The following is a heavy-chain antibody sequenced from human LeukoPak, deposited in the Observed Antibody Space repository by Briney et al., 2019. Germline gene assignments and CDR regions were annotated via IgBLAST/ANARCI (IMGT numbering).Heavy chain of an antibody. J-gene: IGHJ4*02. CDR1: GGSISSSSYY. CDR3: AEGGYSSGWYLDY. Sequence: SETLSLTCTVSGGSISSSSYYWCWIRQPPGKGLEWIGSIYYSGSTYYNPSLKSRVTISVDTSKNQFSLKLSSVTAADTAVYYCAEGGYSSGWYLDYWGQGTLVTVSS. CDR2: IYYSGST. V-gene: IGHV4-39*01. D-gene: IGHD6-19*01.